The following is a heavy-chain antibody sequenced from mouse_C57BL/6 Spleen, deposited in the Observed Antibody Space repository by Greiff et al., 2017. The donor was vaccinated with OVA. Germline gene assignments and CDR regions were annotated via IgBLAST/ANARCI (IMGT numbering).Heavy chain of an antibody. J-gene: IGHJ3*01. CDR1: GYSITSGYY. Sequence: EVKLMEPGPGLVKPSQSLSLTCSVTGYSITSGYYWNWIRQFPGNKLEWMGYISYDGSNNYNPSLKNRISITRDTSKNQFFLKLNSVTTEDTATYYCARDNSNYGFAYWGQGTLVTVSA. V-gene: IGHV3-6*01. D-gene: IGHD2-5*01. CDR2: ISYDGSN. CDR3: ARDNSNYGFAY.